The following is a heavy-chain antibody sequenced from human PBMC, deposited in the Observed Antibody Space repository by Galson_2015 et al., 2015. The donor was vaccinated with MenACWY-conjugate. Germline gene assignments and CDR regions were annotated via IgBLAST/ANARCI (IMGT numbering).Heavy chain of an antibody. D-gene: IGHD3-16*01. CDR2: IKSRADGEKT. CDR3: TTDRISGGGRPYRDN. Sequence: SLRLSCAATGFSFSNVWMSWVRQAPGKGPEWVARIKSRADGEKTDYAAPVRGRFSISRDDSRNTLYLQMTSLKSDDTAMYYCTTDRISGGGRPYRDNWGQGTLVTVSS. J-gene: IGHJ1*01. CDR1: GFSFSNVW. V-gene: IGHV3-15*01.